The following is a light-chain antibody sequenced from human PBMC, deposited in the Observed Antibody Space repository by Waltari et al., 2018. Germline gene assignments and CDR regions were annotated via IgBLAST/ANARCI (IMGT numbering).Light chain of an antibody. CDR3: QQYARSSRT. V-gene: IGKV3-20*01. J-gene: IGKJ1*01. CDR1: QSISSTF. CDR2: ASS. Sequence: EIVLTQSPGTLSLSPGERATLSCRASQSISSTFLAWYQQKPGQAPRLLLYASSTRATGTPDRFSGRGSGTDFTLTISRLQPEDFAVYYCQQYARSSRTFGQGTKVEIK.